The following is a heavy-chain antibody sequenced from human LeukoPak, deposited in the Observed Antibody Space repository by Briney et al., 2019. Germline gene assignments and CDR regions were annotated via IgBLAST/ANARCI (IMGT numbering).Heavy chain of an antibody. J-gene: IGHJ4*02. CDR1: GGSFSGYY. CDR3: ARDDGDHYFDY. Sequence: SETLSLTCAVYGGSFSGYYWSWIRQPPGKGLEWIGEINHSGSTNYNPSLKSRVTISVDTSKNQFSLKLSSVTAADTAVYYCARDDGDHYFDYWGQGTLVTVSS. CDR2: INHSGST. D-gene: IGHD4-17*01. V-gene: IGHV4-34*01.